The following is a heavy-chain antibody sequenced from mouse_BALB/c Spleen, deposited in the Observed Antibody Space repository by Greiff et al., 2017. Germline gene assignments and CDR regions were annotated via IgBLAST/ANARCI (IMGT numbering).Heavy chain of an antibody. Sequence: EVQLQESGGGLVKLGGSLKLSCAASGFTFSSYYMSWVRQTPEKRLELVAAINSNGGSTYYPDTVKGRFTISRDNAKNTLYLQMSSLKSEDTALYYCARHDYEGFAYWGQGTLVTVSA. CDR1: GFTFSSYY. J-gene: IGHJ3*01. CDR3: ARHDYEGFAY. CDR2: INSNGGST. D-gene: IGHD2-4*01. V-gene: IGHV5-6-2*01.